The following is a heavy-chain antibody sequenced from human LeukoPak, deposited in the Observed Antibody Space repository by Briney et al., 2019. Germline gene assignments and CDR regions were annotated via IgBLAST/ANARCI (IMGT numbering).Heavy chain of an antibody. CDR2: IHTSGST. CDR1: GGSISSGSYY. D-gene: IGHD3-3*01. Sequence: PSETLSLTCTVSGGSISSGSYYWSWIRQPAGKGLEWIGRIHTSGSTNYNPSLKSRVTISVDTSKNQFSLKLSSVTAADTAVYYCARELRRITIFGDRVLLDYWGQGTLVTVSS. CDR3: ARELRRITIFGDRVLLDY. V-gene: IGHV4-61*02. J-gene: IGHJ4*02.